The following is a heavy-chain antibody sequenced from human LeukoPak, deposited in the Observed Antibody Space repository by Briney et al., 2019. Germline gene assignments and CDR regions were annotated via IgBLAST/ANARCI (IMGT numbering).Heavy chain of an antibody. J-gene: IGHJ5*02. V-gene: IGHV3-48*03. CDR1: EFTFRSYE. CDR2: ISGSGNTI. CDR3: ARIPDYYYDSSGYVA. D-gene: IGHD3-22*01. Sequence: GGSLRLSCAASEFTFRSYEMNWVRQAPGKGLEWVSYISGSGNTIYYADSVKGRFTISRDNAKNSLYLQMNSLRAEDTAVYYCARIPDYYYDSSGYVAWGQGTLVTVSS.